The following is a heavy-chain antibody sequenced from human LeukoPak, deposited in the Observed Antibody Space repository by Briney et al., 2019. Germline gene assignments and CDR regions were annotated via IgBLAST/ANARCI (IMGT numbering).Heavy chain of an antibody. J-gene: IGHJ1*01. CDR2: TSVYSGNT. Sequence: ASVKVSCKTSGYIFASYGISWVRQAPGQGLEWMGWTSVYSGNTHYGKKFQGRVTMTTDTSTSTGYMELRSLRSDDTAVYYCARGRWAAAFQHWGQGTLVTVSS. V-gene: IGHV1-18*01. CDR1: GYIFASYG. CDR3: ARGRWAAAFQH. D-gene: IGHD6-13*01.